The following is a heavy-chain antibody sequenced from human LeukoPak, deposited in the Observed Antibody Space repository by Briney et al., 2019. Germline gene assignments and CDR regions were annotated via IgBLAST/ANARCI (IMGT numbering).Heavy chain of an antibody. D-gene: IGHD2-8*01. CDR2: INHSGST. Sequence: PGGSLRLSCAASGFTVSSNYMSWIRQPPGKGLEWIGEINHSGSTNYNPSLKSRVTISVDTSKNQFSLKLSSVTAADTAVYYCAREGVYYYYMDVWGKGTTVTVSS. V-gene: IGHV4-34*01. J-gene: IGHJ6*03. CDR1: GFTVSSNY. CDR3: AREGVYYYYMDV.